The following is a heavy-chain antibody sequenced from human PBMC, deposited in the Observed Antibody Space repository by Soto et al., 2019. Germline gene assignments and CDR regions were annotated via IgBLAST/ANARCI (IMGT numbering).Heavy chain of an antibody. Sequence: GGSLRLSCAASGFTFSSYAMSWVRQAPGKGLEWVSAISGSGGSTYYADFVKGRFTISRDNSKNTLYLQMNSLRAEDTAVYYCAKRRRIAVAGPIDYWGQGTLVTVSS. CDR1: GFTFSSYA. D-gene: IGHD6-19*01. CDR2: ISGSGGST. V-gene: IGHV3-23*01. CDR3: AKRRRIAVAGPIDY. J-gene: IGHJ4*02.